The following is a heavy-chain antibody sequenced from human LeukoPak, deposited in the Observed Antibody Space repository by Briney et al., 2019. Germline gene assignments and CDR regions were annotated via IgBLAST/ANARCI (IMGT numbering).Heavy chain of an antibody. V-gene: IGHV4-38-2*01. J-gene: IGHJ4*02. CDR3: ARQWQGMGFDY. CDR1: GYSITSGYY. CDR2: IYDGGST. Sequence: SETLSLTCAVSGYSITSGYYWGWIRPPPGTGLEWIGDIYDGGSTHYNPSLESRVTISVDTSKNQFSLKLSSVTAADTAVYYCARQWQGMGFDYWGQGTLVTAAS. D-gene: IGHD1-14*01.